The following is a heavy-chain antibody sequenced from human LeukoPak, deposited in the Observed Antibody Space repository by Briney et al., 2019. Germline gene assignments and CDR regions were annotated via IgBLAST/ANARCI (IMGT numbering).Heavy chain of an antibody. CDR2: ISGSGGST. CDR3: AKARRDGYNYYY. D-gene: IGHD5-24*01. V-gene: IGHV3-23*01. J-gene: IGHJ4*02. Sequence: GGSLRLSCAASGFTFSSYAMSWVRQAPGKGLEWVSAISGSGGSTYYADSVKGRFTISRDNSKNTLYLQMSSLRAEDTAVYYCAKARRDGYNYYYWGQGTLVTVSS. CDR1: GFTFSSYA.